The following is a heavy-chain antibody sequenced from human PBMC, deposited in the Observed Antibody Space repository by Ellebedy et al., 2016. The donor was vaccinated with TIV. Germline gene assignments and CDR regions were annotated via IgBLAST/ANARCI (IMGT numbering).Heavy chain of an antibody. V-gene: IGHV3-21*06. CDR3: AEEGGPSTGATGMDV. CDR2: ISSGNNYI. J-gene: IGHJ6*02. CDR1: GFTFSSYS. Sequence: GESLKISCAASGFTFSSYSMNWVRQAPGKGLEWVSAISSGNNYIYYADSVKGRFTISRDDANNSLYLQMNSLRADDTAVYFCAEEGGPSTGATGMDVWGQGTTVSVSS. D-gene: IGHD1-26*01.